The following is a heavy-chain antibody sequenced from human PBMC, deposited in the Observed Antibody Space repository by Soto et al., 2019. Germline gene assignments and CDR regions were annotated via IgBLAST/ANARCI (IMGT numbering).Heavy chain of an antibody. Sequence: ASVKVSCKASGYSFTSYAISWVRQAPGQGLEWMGWISAYNGNTKYSQKFQGRVTITTDTSASTAYMELSSLRSEDTAVYYCARDNRYCISTSCYADPGYYGMDVWGQGTTVTVSS. CDR1: GYSFTSYA. J-gene: IGHJ6*02. D-gene: IGHD2-2*01. V-gene: IGHV1-18*01. CDR3: ARDNRYCISTSCYADPGYYGMDV. CDR2: ISAYNGNT.